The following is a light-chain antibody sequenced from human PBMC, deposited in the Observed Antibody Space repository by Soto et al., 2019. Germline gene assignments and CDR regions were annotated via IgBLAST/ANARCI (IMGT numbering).Light chain of an antibody. V-gene: IGKV2D-29*02. Sequence: DVVMTQSPLSLSVTPGQPASISCKSSQSLLHITGETFLFWYLQKPGQSPQLLIYEVSTRVSGVPDRFSGSVSGTDFTLEISRVETDDVGIYYCMQSTQLPPTFGQGTRL. J-gene: IGKJ5*01. CDR1: QSLLHITGETF. CDR3: MQSTQLPPT. CDR2: EVS.